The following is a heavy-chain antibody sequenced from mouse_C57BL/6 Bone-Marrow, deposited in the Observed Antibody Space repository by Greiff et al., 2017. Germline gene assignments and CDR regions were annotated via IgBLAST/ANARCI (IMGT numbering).Heavy chain of an antibody. CDR1: GYSFTGYY. CDR3: ARRRHLRPFAY. V-gene: IGHV1-42*01. Sequence: EVHLVESGPELVKPGASVKISCKASGYSFTGYYMNWVKQSPEKSLEWIGEINPSTGCTTYNQQFKAKATLTVDKSSSTADMQLKSLTSEDSAVYYCARRRHLRPFAYWGQGTLVTVSA. J-gene: IGHJ3*01. D-gene: IGHD3-2*02. CDR2: INPSTGCT.